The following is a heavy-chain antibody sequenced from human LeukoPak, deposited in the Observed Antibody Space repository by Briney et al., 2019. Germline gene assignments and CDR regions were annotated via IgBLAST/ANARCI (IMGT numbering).Heavy chain of an antibody. CDR3: ARHQTEIVVVPAAMVDY. Sequence: PGGSLRLSCAASGFTFSSYAMSWVRQPPGKGLEWIGSIYYSGSTYYNPSLKSRVTISVDTSKNQFSLKLSSVTAADTAVYYCARHQTEIVVVPAAMVDYWGQGTLVTVSS. CDR2: IYYSGST. J-gene: IGHJ4*02. V-gene: IGHV4-39*01. CDR1: GFTFSSYA. D-gene: IGHD2-2*01.